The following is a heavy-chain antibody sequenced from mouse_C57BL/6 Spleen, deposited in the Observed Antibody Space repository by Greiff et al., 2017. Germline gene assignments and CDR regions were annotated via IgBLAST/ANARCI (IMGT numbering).Heavy chain of an antibody. Sequence: QVQLQQSGAELVRPGASVTLSCKASGYTFTDYEMHWVKQTPVHGLEWIGAIDPETGGTAYNQKFKGKAILTADKSSSTAYMELRSLTSEDSAVYYCTRGGNYVAMDYWGQGTSVTVSS. D-gene: IGHD2-1*01. CDR3: TRGGNYVAMDY. V-gene: IGHV1-15*01. CDR1: GYTFTDYE. CDR2: IDPETGGT. J-gene: IGHJ4*01.